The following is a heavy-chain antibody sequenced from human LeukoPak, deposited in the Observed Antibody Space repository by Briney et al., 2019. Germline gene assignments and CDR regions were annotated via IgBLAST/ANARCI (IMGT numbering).Heavy chain of an antibody. Sequence: GASVTVSCTASGYTFTKYVVQWVRQAPGQRPEWMGGINAGNGDTKYSQNFQDRVTINRDTSANTAYMELSSLTSEDTALYYCARDDCGDTCYPGGYWGQGTLVTVSS. CDR3: ARDDCGDTCYPGGY. V-gene: IGHV1-3*01. CDR2: INAGNGDT. J-gene: IGHJ4*02. CDR1: GYTFTKYV. D-gene: IGHD2-21*01.